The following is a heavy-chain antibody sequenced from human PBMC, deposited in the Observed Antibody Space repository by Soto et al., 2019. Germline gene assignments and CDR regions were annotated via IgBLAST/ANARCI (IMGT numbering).Heavy chain of an antibody. CDR3: TRANWYSEY. V-gene: IGHV4-59*11. J-gene: IGHJ4*02. Sequence: PSETLSLTCSVSGCSISNHYWSWIRQPPGKGLEWIGYIYYNGSTNYNPSLKSRVTMSVDTSRNQISLKLTTVTAADTAVYYCTRANWYSEYWGQGTLVTVSS. CDR2: IYYNGST. D-gene: IGHD7-27*01. CDR1: GCSISNHY.